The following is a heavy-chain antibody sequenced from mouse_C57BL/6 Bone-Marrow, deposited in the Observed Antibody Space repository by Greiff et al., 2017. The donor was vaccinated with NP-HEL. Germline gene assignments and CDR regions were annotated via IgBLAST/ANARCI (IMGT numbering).Heavy chain of an antibody. V-gene: IGHV1-50*01. CDR1: GYTFTSYW. J-gene: IGHJ4*01. CDR3: ARGIPNDYGSSYDAMDY. Sequence: QVQLQQPGAELVKPGASVKLSCKASGYTFTSYWMQWVKQRPGQGLEWIGEIDPSDSYTNYNQKFKGKATLTVDTSSSTAYMQLSSLTSEDSAVYYCARGIPNDYGSSYDAMDYWGQGTSVTVSS. CDR2: IDPSDSYT. D-gene: IGHD1-1*01.